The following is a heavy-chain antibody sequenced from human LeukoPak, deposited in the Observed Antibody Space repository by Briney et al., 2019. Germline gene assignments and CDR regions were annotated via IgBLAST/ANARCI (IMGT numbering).Heavy chain of an antibody. CDR2: IYYSGST. Sequence: SETLSLTCTVSGGSISNYYWSWIRQPPGKGLEWIGYIYYSGSTSYNPSLKSRVTISVDTSKNQFSLRLSSVTAADTAGYFCARYCSGVSCYSRALDYWGQGTLVTVSS. CDR1: GGSISNYY. CDR3: ARYCSGVSCYSRALDY. J-gene: IGHJ4*02. D-gene: IGHD2-15*01. V-gene: IGHV4-59*01.